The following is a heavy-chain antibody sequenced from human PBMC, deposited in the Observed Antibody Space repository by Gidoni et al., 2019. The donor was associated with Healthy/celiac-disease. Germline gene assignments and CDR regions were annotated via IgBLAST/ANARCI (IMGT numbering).Heavy chain of an antibody. J-gene: IGHJ4*02. Sequence: VQLLEPGGGLVQPAGSPTLSCAAPGFTFSSYAMTCVRQAPGKGLEWVLALSGSGGSTYYADSVKGRFTISRDNSKNTLYLQMNSLRAEGTAVYYCAKGDIVVVTAMDYWGQGTLVTVSS. V-gene: IGHV3-23*01. CDR2: LSGSGGST. CDR1: GFTFSSYA. CDR3: AKGDIVVVTAMDY. D-gene: IGHD2-21*02.